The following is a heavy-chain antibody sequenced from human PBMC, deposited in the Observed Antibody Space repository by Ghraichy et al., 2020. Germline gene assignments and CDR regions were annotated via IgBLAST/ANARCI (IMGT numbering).Heavy chain of an antibody. CDR1: GFTFSSYA. Sequence: GGSLRLSCAASGFTFSSYAMSWVRQAPGKGLEWVSAISGSGGSTYYADSVKGRFTISRDNSKNTLYLQMNSLRAEDTAVYYCAKSIAVAGSSHYYYYYGMDVWGQGTTVTVSS. CDR2: ISGSGGST. D-gene: IGHD6-19*01. V-gene: IGHV3-23*01. CDR3: AKSIAVAGSSHYYYYYGMDV. J-gene: IGHJ6*02.